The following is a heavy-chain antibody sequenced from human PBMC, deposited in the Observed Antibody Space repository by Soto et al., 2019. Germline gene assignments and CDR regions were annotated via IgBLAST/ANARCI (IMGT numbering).Heavy chain of an antibody. Sequence: ASVKGSCKVSGYGLTELSMHWLRQAPGKGLEWMGGFDPEDGETIYAQKFQGRVTMTEDTSTDTAYMELSSLRSEDTAVYYCARGASSSWYYYGMDVWGQGTRVTVSS. CDR3: ARGASSSWYYYGMDV. CDR1: GYGLTELS. CDR2: FDPEDGET. J-gene: IGHJ6*02. V-gene: IGHV1-24*01. D-gene: IGHD6-13*01.